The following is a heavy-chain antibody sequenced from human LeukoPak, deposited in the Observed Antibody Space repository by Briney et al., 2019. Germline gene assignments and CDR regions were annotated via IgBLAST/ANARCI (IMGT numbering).Heavy chain of an antibody. Sequence: PGGSLRLSCAASGFSVSGYWMHWVRQAPGKGLVWVSRINSDGTTTDYADSVKGRVTVSRDNGRNTVYLQMSSLRADDTAIYYCARVSPYPVARLGALDIWGQGTKVTVSS. CDR3: ARVSPYPVARLGALDI. D-gene: IGHD2-21*01. CDR2: INSDGTTT. V-gene: IGHV3-74*01. J-gene: IGHJ3*02. CDR1: GFSVSGYW.